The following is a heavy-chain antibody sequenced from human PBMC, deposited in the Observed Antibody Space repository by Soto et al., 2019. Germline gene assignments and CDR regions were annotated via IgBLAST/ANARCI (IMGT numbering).Heavy chain of an antibody. D-gene: IGHD4-17*01. CDR1: GFTFSNAW. Sequence: GGSLRLSCAASGFTFSNAWMSWVRQAPGKGLEWVGRIKSKTDGGTTDYAEPVKGRITISRDDSKNTQYLQMNSLKTEDTAVYYCTTGPPTVTTIDYYYYYMDVWGKGTTVTVSS. CDR2: IKSKTDGGTT. V-gene: IGHV3-15*01. CDR3: TTGPPTVTTIDYYYYYMDV. J-gene: IGHJ6*03.